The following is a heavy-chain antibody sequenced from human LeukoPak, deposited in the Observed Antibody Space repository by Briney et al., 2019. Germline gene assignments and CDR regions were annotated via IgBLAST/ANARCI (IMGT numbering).Heavy chain of an antibody. V-gene: IGHV4-30-4*01. Sequence: SQTLSLTCTVSGGSISSGDYYWSWIRQPSGKGLEWIGYIYYSGSTYYNPSLKSRVTISVDTSKNQFSLKRSSVTAADTAVYYCARGFLSPRDQVLDPWGQGTLVTVSS. D-gene: IGHD2/OR15-2a*01. CDR2: IYYSGST. CDR3: ARGFLSPRDQVLDP. J-gene: IGHJ5*02. CDR1: GGSISSGDYY.